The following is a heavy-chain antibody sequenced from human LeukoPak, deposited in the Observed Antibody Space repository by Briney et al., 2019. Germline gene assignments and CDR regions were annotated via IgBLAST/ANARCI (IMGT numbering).Heavy chain of an antibody. V-gene: IGHV3-7*01. CDR1: GFTFSNYW. J-gene: IGHJ5*02. CDR3: ATDGAGFDT. CDR2: IKEDGSRI. Sequence: GGSLRLSCAGTGFTFSNYWMNWVRQAPGKGLEWVANIKEDGSRINYVDSVKGRFTISRDNAKNSVYLQMDNLRAEDTAVYYCATDGAGFDTWGQGVLVTVSS.